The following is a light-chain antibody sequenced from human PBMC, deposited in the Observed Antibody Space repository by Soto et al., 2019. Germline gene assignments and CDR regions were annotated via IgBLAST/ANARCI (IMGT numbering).Light chain of an antibody. J-gene: IGKJ1*01. CDR1: QFISNS. V-gene: IGKV3-15*01. CDR3: QQSSNWPRT. Sequence: SPATLSLSPGERVTLSCRASQFISNSLAWYQQRPGQPPRLLIYGASTRAAGISARFSGSGSGTEFTLTISSLQSEDFAVYYCQQSSNWPRTFGQGTKVDIK. CDR2: GAS.